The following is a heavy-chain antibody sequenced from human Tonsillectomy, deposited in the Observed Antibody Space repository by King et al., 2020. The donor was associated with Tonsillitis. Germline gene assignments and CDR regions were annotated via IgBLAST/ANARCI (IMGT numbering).Heavy chain of an antibody. J-gene: IGHJ1*01. D-gene: IGHD6-19*01. Sequence: QLQESGPGLVKPSETLSLTCTVSGGSISSYYWSWIRQPPGRGLEWIGYIYYTGCTNYNHSLKNRVTISVDTSKNQLSLKLRSVTAADTAVYYCARSSGWYSGYFQHWGQGTLVTVSS. CDR1: GGSISSYY. V-gene: IGHV4-59*01. CDR3: ARSSGWYSGYFQH. CDR2: IYYTGCT.